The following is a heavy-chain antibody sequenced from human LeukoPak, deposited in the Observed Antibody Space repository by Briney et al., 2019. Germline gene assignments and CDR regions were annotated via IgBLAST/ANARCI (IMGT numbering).Heavy chain of an antibody. CDR2: ISSSSSYI. D-gene: IGHD3-22*01. CDR3: ARPSPADSSGYYYGGYYYYMDV. V-gene: IGHV3-21*01. CDR1: GFTFSSYS. Sequence: GGSLRLSCAASGFTFSSYSMNWVRQAPGKGLEWVSSISSSSSYIVYADSVKGRFTISRDNAKNSLYLQMNSLRAEDTAVYYCARPSPADSSGYYYGGYYYYMDVWGKGTTVTISS. J-gene: IGHJ6*03.